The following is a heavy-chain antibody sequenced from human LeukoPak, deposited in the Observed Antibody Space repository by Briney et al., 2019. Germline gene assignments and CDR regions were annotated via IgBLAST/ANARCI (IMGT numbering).Heavy chain of an antibody. CDR3: ATGKTTVTTVWYFDL. CDR2: FDPEDGET. D-gene: IGHD4-17*01. CDR1: GYTLTELS. V-gene: IGHV1-24*01. J-gene: IGHJ2*01. Sequence: ASVKVSCKVSGYTLTELSMHWVRQAPAKGLEWMGGFDPEDGETIYAQKFQGRVTMTEDTSTDTAYMELSSLRSEDTAVYYCATGKTTVTTVWYFDLWGRGTLVTVSS.